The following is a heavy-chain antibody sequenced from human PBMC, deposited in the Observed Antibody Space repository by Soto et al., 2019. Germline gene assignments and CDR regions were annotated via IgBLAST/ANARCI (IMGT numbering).Heavy chain of an antibody. Sequence: QVHLVQSGAEVKKPGASVKVSCKGSGYAFTTYGITWVRQAPGQGLEWMGWISAHNGNTNYAQKLQGRVTVTRDTSTSTAYLELRSLRADDTAVYYCARGRYGDYWGQGALVTVSS. J-gene: IGHJ4*02. D-gene: IGHD1-1*01. CDR1: GYAFTTYG. CDR2: ISAHNGNT. CDR3: ARGRYGDY. V-gene: IGHV1-18*01.